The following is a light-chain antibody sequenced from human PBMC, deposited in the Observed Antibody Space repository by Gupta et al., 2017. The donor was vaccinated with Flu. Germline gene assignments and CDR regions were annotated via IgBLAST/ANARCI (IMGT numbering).Light chain of an antibody. V-gene: IGKV1-39*01. J-gene: IGKJ5*01. CDR3: QQTDSPPPIT. CDR2: GAT. CDR1: QTIRNY. Sequence: DIQMTQAPPSLSASVGDRVTITCRASQTIRNYVNWYKQKPRQAPKLLIHGATSLQSGVPPRFSGSGSGTNFTLIISSLQLEDFATYYCQQTDSPPPITFGQGTRLEIK.